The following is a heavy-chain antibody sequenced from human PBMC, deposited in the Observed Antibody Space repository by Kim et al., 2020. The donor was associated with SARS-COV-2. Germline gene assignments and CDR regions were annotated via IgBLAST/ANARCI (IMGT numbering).Heavy chain of an antibody. CDR3: TRELEEDALHTSGYDAFNI. V-gene: IGHV3-48*03. CDR1: GFTFSSYE. D-gene: IGHD3-22*01. Sequence: GGSLRLSCAASGFTFSSYEMDWVRQAPGKGLEWISYIHPRGTTYYAGSVKGRFTISRDNAKNSLYLQMDNLRADDTAGYYCTRELEEDALHTSGYDAFNIWGHGTMVTVSP. J-gene: IGHJ3*02. CDR2: IHPRGTT.